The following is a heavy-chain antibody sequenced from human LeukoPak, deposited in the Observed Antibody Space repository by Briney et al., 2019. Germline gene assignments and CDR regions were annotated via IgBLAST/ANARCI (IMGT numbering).Heavy chain of an antibody. V-gene: IGHV3-21*01. D-gene: IGHD2-15*01. CDR2: ISRSSNYI. Sequence: PGGSLRLSCAASGFTFSSYSMNWVPQAPGKGLEWVSSISRSSNYIYYADSVKGRFTISRDNAKNSLYLQMNSLRAEDTAEYYCARDVTIAPGGRDYYYAMDVWGQGTTVIVSS. J-gene: IGHJ6*02. CDR3: ARDVTIAPGGRDYYYAMDV. CDR1: GFTFSSYS.